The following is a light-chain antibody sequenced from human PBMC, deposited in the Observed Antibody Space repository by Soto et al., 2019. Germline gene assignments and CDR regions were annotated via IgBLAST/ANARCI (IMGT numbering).Light chain of an antibody. CDR3: QQYENLPYT. V-gene: IGKV1-33*01. CDR2: DTS. Sequence: DIQLTQSPPSLSASVGDRVSITCQASLDIRNYLNWYQHKPGRAPKLLIYDTSNLETGVPSRCGGSGSGTNFSFIITGLQPEDVATYYCQQYENLPYTFGQGTKLE. CDR1: LDIRNY. J-gene: IGKJ2*01.